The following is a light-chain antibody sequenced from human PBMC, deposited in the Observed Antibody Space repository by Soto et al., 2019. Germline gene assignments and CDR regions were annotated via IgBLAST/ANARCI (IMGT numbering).Light chain of an antibody. J-gene: IGLJ1*01. CDR3: SSYAGTAYV. Sequence: QSVLAQPPSASGSPGQSVTISCTGTSSDVGGYNYVSWYQQHPGKAPKLMIYEVTKRPSGVPDRFSGSKSGNTASLTVSGLQAEDEADYYCSSYAGTAYVFGTGTKVTLL. CDR1: SSDVGGYNY. V-gene: IGLV2-8*01. CDR2: EVT.